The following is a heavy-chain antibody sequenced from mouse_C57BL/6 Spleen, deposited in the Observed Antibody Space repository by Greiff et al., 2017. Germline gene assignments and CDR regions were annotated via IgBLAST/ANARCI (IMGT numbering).Heavy chain of an antibody. D-gene: IGHD3-2*02. V-gene: IGHV1-69*01. J-gene: IGHJ3*01. Sequence: QVQLQQPGAELVMPGASVKLSCKASGYTFTSYWMHWVKQRPGQGLEWIGEIDPSDSYTNYNQKFKGKSTLTVDKSSSTAYMQLSSLTSEDSAVYYCASGDSSGYLAYWGQGTLVTVSA. CDR3: ASGDSSGYLAY. CDR2: IDPSDSYT. CDR1: GYTFTSYW.